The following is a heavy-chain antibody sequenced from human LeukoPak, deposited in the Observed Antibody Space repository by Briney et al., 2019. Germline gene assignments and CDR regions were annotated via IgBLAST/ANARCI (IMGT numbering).Heavy chain of an antibody. J-gene: IGHJ3*02. V-gene: IGHV3-30*02. CDR3: ARGNMVQGVKAAFDI. CDR2: IRYDGSNK. D-gene: IGHD3-10*01. CDR1: GFTFSNYG. Sequence: PGGSLRLSRAASGFTFSNYGMHWVRQAPGKGLEWVAFIRYDGSNKYYADSVKGRFTISRDNSKNTLYLQMNSLRAEDTAVYYCARGNMVQGVKAAFDIWGQGTMVTVSS.